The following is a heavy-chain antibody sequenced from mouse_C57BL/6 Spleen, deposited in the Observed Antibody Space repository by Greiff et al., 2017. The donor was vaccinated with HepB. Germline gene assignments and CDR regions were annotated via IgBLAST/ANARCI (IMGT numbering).Heavy chain of an antibody. J-gene: IGHJ4*01. Sequence: DVKLQESGPGLAKPSQTLSLTCSVTGYSITSDYWNGIRKFPGNKLEYMGYISYSGSTYYNPSLKSRISITRDTSKNQYYLQLNSVTTEDTATYYCARWVRRGAMDYWGQGTSVTVSS. CDR1: GYSITSDY. CDR3: ARWVRRGAMDY. CDR2: ISYSGST. D-gene: IGHD2-14*01. V-gene: IGHV3-8*01.